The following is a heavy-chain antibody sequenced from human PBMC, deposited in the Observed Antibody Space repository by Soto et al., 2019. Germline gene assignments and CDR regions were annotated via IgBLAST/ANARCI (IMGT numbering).Heavy chain of an antibody. CDR2: IWYDGSNK. J-gene: IGHJ4*02. D-gene: IGHD3-10*01. Sequence: GGSLRLSCAACGFTFSSYGMHWVRQAPGKGLEWVAVIWYDGSNKYYADSVKGRFTISRDNSKNTLYLQMNSLRAEDTAVYYCARVGGRTYYYGFLDYWGQGTLVTVSS. V-gene: IGHV3-33*01. CDR1: GFTFSSYG. CDR3: ARVGGRTYYYGFLDY.